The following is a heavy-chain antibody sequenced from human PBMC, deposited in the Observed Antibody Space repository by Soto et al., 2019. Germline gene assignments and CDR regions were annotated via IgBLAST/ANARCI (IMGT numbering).Heavy chain of an antibody. V-gene: IGHV1-46*03. J-gene: IGHJ6*03. CDR1: GYTFTSYY. CDR2: INPSGGST. Sequence: ASVKVSCKASGYTFTSYYMHWVRQAPGQGLEWMGIINPSGGSTSYAQKFQGRVTMTRDTSTSTVYMELSSLRSEDTAVYYCARDPPYYYGSGSYHYYMDVWGKGTTVTVSS. CDR3: ARDPPYYYGSGSYHYYMDV. D-gene: IGHD3-10*01.